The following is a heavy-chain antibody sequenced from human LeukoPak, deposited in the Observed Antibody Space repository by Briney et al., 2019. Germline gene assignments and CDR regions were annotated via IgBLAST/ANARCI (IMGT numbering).Heavy chain of an antibody. V-gene: IGHV4-4*07. J-gene: IGHJ4*02. CDR2: LYTSGST. D-gene: IGHD1-26*01. CDR1: GGSISSYY. CDR3: ARDGGVGAQYYFDY. Sequence: SETLSLTCSVSGGSISSYYWSWIRQPAGKGLEWIGRLYTSGSTNYNPSLKSLVTMSVDTSKNQFSLKMSSVAAADTAVYYCARDGGVGAQYYFDYWGQGTLVTVSS.